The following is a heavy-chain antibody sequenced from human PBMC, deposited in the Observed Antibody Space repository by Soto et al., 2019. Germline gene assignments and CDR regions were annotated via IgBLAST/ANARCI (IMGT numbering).Heavy chain of an antibody. V-gene: IGHV4-31*03. Sequence: SETLSLTCTVSGGSISRGGYFWSWIRQHPGKGLEWIGYIYHTGSTYYNPSLKSRVTISVDTSKNQFSLRLTSVTAADTAVYYCARLRISAAGSSWGQGTLVTVSS. J-gene: IGHJ4*02. CDR2: IYHTGST. CDR3: ARLRISAAGSS. D-gene: IGHD6-13*01. CDR1: GGSISRGGYF.